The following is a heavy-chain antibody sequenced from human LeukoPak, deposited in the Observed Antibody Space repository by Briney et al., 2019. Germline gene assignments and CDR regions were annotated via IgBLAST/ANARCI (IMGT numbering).Heavy chain of an antibody. V-gene: IGHV3-21*01. CDR2: ISSSSSYI. CDR1: GFTFSSYA. Sequence: GGPLRLSCAASGFTFSSYAMSWVRQAPGKGLEWVSSISSSSSYIYYADSVKGRFTISRDNAKNSLYLQMNSLRAEDTAVYYCARDQDYGGNSGAYWGQGTLVTVSS. J-gene: IGHJ4*02. CDR3: ARDQDYGGNSGAY. D-gene: IGHD4-23*01.